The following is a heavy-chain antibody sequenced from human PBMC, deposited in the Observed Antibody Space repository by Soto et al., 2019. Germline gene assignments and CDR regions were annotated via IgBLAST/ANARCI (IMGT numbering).Heavy chain of an antibody. D-gene: IGHD6-19*01. V-gene: IGHV2-70*01. CDR1: GFSLSTSGMC. CDR3: ARIRNTRGSGWYYFDY. Sequence: SGPTLVNPTQTLTLTCTFSGFSLSTSGMCVSWIRRPPGKALEWLALIDWGDEKYYSTSLKTRLTISKDTSKNQVVLTMTNMDPVDTATYYCARIRNTRGSGWYYFDYWGQGTLVTVSS. J-gene: IGHJ4*02. CDR2: IDWGDEK.